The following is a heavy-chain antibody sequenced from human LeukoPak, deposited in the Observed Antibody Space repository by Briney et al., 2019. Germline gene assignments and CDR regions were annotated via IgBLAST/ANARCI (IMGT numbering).Heavy chain of an antibody. Sequence: SETLSLTCTVSGGSISSSSYFWGWIRQPPGKGLEWIGSIYYSGSTYYNPSLKSRVTISVDMSRNQFSMKLSSVTAADTAVYYCASALWFGELELDPWGQGTLVTVSS. V-gene: IGHV4-39*01. D-gene: IGHD3-10*01. CDR3: ASALWFGELELDP. CDR1: GGSISSSSYF. CDR2: IYYSGST. J-gene: IGHJ5*02.